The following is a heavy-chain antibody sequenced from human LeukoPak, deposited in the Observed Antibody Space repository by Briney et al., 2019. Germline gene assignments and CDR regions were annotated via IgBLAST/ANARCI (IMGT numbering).Heavy chain of an antibody. CDR1: GFTLSSNW. V-gene: IGHV3-74*01. CDR3: ATVFEN. J-gene: IGHJ4*02. CDR2: IDDAGSGT. Sequence: GGSLRLSCAVSGFTLSSNWMHWVRQAPGKGLVWVSRIDDAGSGTSYADSAKGRFTISRDDAKNTVYLQMNSLREEDTAVYYCATVFENWGQGILVTVSS.